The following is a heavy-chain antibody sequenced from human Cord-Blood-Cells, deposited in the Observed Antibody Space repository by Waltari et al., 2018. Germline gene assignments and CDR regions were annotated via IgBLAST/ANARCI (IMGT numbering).Heavy chain of an antibody. CDR3: ARVVVVAATRAFDI. J-gene: IGHJ3*02. CDR1: GGSISSYY. V-gene: IGHV4-59*01. D-gene: IGHD2-15*01. CDR2: IYYSGST. Sequence: QVQLQESGPGLVKPSETLSLTCTVSGGSISSYYWSWIRQPPGKGLEWIGYIYYSGSTNYNPPLKCRVTISVDTSKNQFSLKLSSVTAADTAVYYCARVVVVAATRAFDIWGQGTMVTVSS.